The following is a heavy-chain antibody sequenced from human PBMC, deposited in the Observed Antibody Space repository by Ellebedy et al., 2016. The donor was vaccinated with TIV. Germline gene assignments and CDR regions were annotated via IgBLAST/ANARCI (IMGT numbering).Heavy chain of an antibody. CDR2: INPNSGGT. V-gene: IGHV1-2*02. J-gene: IGHJ4*02. Sequence: ASVKVSXXASGYTFTGYYMHWVRQAPGQGLEWMGWINPNSGGTNYAQKFQGRVTMTRDTSISTAYMELSRLRSDDTAVYYCARDSSSWILRYWGQGTLVTVSS. CDR3: ARDSSSWILRY. D-gene: IGHD6-13*01. CDR1: GYTFTGYY.